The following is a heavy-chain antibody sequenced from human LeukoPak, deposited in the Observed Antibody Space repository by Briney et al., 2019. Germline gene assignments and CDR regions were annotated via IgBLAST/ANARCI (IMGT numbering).Heavy chain of an antibody. V-gene: IGHV4-59*01. CDR2: IYYSGST. CDR3: ARFMSYYDSSGHDY. D-gene: IGHD3-22*01. Sequence: SETLSLTCTVSGGSISSYYWSWIRQPPGKGLEWIGYIYYSGSTNYNPSLKSRVTISVDTSKNQFSPKLSSVTAADTAVYYCARFMSYYDSSGHDYWGQGTLVTVSS. J-gene: IGHJ4*02. CDR1: GGSISSYY.